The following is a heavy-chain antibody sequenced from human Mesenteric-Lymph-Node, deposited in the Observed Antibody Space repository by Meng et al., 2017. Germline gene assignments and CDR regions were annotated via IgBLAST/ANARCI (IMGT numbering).Heavy chain of an antibody. Sequence: SETLSLTCTVSGYSISSGYYWGWIRQPPGKGLEWIGSIYHSGSTYYNPSLKSRVTISVDTSKNQFSLKLSSVTAADTAVYYCARDVGALPYYWGQGTLVTVS. CDR1: GYSISSGYY. D-gene: IGHD1-26*01. CDR2: IYHSGST. V-gene: IGHV4-38-2*02. CDR3: ARDVGALPYY. J-gene: IGHJ4*02.